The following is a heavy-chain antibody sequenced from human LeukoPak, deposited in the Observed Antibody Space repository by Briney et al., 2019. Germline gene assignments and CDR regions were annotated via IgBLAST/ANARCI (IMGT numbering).Heavy chain of an antibody. J-gene: IGHJ3*01. D-gene: IGHD3-9*01. V-gene: IGHV3-66*04. CDR3: ASQRRVDLGFAFNL. Sequence: GGSLRLSCAASRFTVSSNYMNWVRQAPGKGLEWVSVIYSGGSAYYADSVKGRFTISRDNSKNTLYLQMNSLRADDTAVYYCASQRRVDLGFAFNLWGQGTMVTVSS. CDR1: RFTVSSNY. CDR2: IYSGGSA.